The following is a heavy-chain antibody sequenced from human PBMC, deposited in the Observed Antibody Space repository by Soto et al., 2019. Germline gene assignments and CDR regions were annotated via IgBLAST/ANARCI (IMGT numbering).Heavy chain of an antibody. V-gene: IGHV1-46*01. CDR1: GYTFTSYY. D-gene: IGHD6-13*01. Sequence: ASVKVSCKASGYTFTSYYTHWVRQAPGQGLEWMGVINPSGGSTDYAQKSQGRVTMTRDTSTSTVYMELSSLRSEDTAVYYCARDRGRAAAGEYHYYGMDVWGQGTTVTVSS. CDR3: ARDRGRAAAGEYHYYGMDV. CDR2: INPSGGST. J-gene: IGHJ6*02.